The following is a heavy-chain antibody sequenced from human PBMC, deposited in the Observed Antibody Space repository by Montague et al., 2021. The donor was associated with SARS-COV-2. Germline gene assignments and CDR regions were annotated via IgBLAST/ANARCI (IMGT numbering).Heavy chain of an antibody. J-gene: IGHJ4*02. CDR1: GFTFSSYA. CDR2: ISYDGSNT. V-gene: IGHV3-30*04. D-gene: IGHD5-24*01. Sequence: SLRLSCVASGFTFSSYAMHWVRQAPGKGLEWVAVISYDGSNTYYADSVKGRFTISRDNSKSTLYLQMNSLRAEDTAVYYCAAEMATISTPLDYWGQGTLVTVSS. CDR3: AAEMATISTPLDY.